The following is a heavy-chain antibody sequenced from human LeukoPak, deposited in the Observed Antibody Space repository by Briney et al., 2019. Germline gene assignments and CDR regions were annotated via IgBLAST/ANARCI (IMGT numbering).Heavy chain of an antibody. V-gene: IGHV4-39*07. Sequence: SETLSLTCTVSGGSISSSSYYWGWIRQPPGKGLEWIGSIYYSGSTYYNPSLKSRVTISVDTSKNQFSLKLSSVTAVDTAVYYCARERGYYYCYYMDVWGKGTTVTVSS. D-gene: IGHD3-10*01. CDR1: GGSISSSSYY. CDR2: IYYSGST. J-gene: IGHJ6*03. CDR3: ARERGYYYCYYMDV.